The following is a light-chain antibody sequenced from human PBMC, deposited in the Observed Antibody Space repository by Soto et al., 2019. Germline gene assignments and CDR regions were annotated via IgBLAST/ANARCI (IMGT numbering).Light chain of an antibody. V-gene: IGLV2-14*01. CDR3: SSYTISSTWV. CDR1: SNDVGIYNY. J-gene: IGLJ3*02. CDR2: EVT. Sequence: QSALTQPASVSGSPGQSITISCTGTSNDVGIYNYVSWYQQHPGKAPKLIIYEVTNRPSGVSDRFSGSKSDNTASLTISGLQAEDEADYSCSSYTISSTWVFGGGTKLTVL.